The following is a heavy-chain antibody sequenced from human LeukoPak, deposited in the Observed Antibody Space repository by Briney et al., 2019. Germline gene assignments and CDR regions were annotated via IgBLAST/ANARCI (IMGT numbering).Heavy chain of an antibody. J-gene: IGHJ4*02. Sequence: GRSLRLSCSASGFTFSNYAMYWVRQAPGKGLEWVSSISSSSSYIYYADSVKSRFTISRDNAKNSLYLQMNSLRAEDTAVYYCATLTGTTRGNYWGQGTLVTVSS. V-gene: IGHV3-21*01. CDR1: GFTFSNYA. CDR2: ISSSSSYI. D-gene: IGHD1-20*01. CDR3: ATLTGTTRGNY.